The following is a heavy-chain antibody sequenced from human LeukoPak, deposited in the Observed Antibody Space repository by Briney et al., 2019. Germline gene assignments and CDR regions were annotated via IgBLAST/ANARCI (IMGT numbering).Heavy chain of an antibody. Sequence: GGSLRLSCAASGLTFGRYWLTWVRQAPGKGLEWVSTLSDTDTHYADSVKGRFTISRDNSRNTLYLQMNSLRGEDTAVYYCAKYLSRHFDYWGLGTLVTVSS. CDR1: GLTFGRYW. CDR2: LSDTDT. CDR3: AKYLSRHFDY. J-gene: IGHJ4*02. D-gene: IGHD2/OR15-2a*01. V-gene: IGHV3-23*01.